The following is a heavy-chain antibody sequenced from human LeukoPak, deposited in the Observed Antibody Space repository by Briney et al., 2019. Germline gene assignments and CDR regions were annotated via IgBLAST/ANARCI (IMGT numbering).Heavy chain of an antibody. D-gene: IGHD6-13*01. CDR3: ARDRSSSWYLDAFDI. V-gene: IGHV4-34*01. CDR1: GGSFSDYY. CDR2: INHSGST. J-gene: IGHJ3*02. Sequence: SETLSLTCAVYGGSFSDYYWSWIRQPPGKGLEWIGEINHSGSTNYNPSLKSRVTISVDTSKNQFSLKLSSVTAADTAVYYCARDRSSSWYLDAFDIWGQGTMVTVSS.